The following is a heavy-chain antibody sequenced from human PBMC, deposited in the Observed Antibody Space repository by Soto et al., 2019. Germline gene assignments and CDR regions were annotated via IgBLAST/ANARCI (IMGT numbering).Heavy chain of an antibody. J-gene: IGHJ5*02. CDR1: GFTISSYW. D-gene: IGHD3-3*01. CDR2: IKSDGSST. V-gene: IGHV3-74*01. CDR3: ASSPWSGYLYDH. Sequence: EVHLVESEGGLVQPGGSLRLSCAASGFTISSYWMHWVRQVPGKGLVWVSRIKSDGSSTNYADSVEGRFTISRDNAKNALYLQINRPRGEDTAVYYCASSPWSGYLYDHWGQGTLLTVSS.